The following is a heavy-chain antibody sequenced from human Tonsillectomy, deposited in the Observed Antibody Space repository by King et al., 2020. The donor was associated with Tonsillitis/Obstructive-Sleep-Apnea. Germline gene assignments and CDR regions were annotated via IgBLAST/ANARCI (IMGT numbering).Heavy chain of an antibody. J-gene: IGHJ5*02. V-gene: IGHV4-39*01. CDR3: QTYYDFWSPPDWFDP. CDR1: GGSISSSSYY. Sequence: QLQESGPGLVKPSETLSLTCTVSGGSISSSSYYWGWIRQPPGKGLEWIGSIYYSGSTYYNPSLKSRVTISVDTSKNQFSLKLSSVTAADTAVYYCQTYYDFWSPPDWFDPWGQGTLVTVSS. D-gene: IGHD3-3*01. CDR2: IYYSGST.